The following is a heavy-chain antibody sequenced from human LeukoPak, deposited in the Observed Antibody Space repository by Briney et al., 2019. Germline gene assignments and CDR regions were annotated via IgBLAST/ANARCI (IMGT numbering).Heavy chain of an antibody. Sequence: ASVKVSCKASGGTFSSYAISWVRQAPGQGLEWMGIINPSGGSTSYAQKFQGRVTMTRDTSTSTVYMELSSLRSEDTAVYYCARDKGSGWFDIWGQGTMVTVSS. J-gene: IGHJ3*02. CDR1: GGTFSSYA. D-gene: IGHD6-19*01. CDR2: INPSGGST. V-gene: IGHV1-46*01. CDR3: ARDKGSGWFDI.